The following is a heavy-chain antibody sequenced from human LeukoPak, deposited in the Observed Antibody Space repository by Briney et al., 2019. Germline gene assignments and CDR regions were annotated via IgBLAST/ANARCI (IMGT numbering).Heavy chain of an antibody. Sequence: GGSLRLSCAASGFTFSSYAMHWVRQAPGKGLEWVAVISYDGSNKYYADSVKGRFTISRDNSKNTLYLQMNSLRAEDTAVYYCARDHEQWLVAWWFDPWGQGTLVAVSS. V-gene: IGHV3-30*04. J-gene: IGHJ5*02. CDR2: ISYDGSNK. D-gene: IGHD6-19*01. CDR3: ARDHEQWLVAWWFDP. CDR1: GFTFSSYA.